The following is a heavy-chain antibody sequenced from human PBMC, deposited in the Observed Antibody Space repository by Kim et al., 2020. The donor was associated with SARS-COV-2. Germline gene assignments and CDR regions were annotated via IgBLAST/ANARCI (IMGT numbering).Heavy chain of an antibody. V-gene: IGHV1-2*02. J-gene: IGHJ4*02. D-gene: IGHD1-1*01. Sequence: ASVKVSCKASGYTFTGYYMHWVRQVPGQGLEWMGWINPNSGGTNYAQKFQDRVTMTRGTTITTAYMELSRLRSDETDVYYCVRACGGGNWATVDWGQGTL. CDR3: VRACGGGNWATVD. CDR1: GYTFTGYY. CDR2: INPNSGGT.